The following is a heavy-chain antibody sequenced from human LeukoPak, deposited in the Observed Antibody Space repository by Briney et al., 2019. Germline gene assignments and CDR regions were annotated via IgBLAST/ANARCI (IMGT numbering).Heavy chain of an antibody. CDR3: ASGDGYNYDYYYYMDV. CDR1: GFTVSSNY. CDR2: IYSGGST. J-gene: IGHJ6*03. D-gene: IGHD5-24*01. V-gene: IGHV3-66*02. Sequence: GGSLRLSCAASGFTVSSNYMSWVRQAPGKGLEWVSVIYSGGSTYYADSVKGRFIISRDNSKNTLYLQMNSLRAEDTAVYYCASGDGYNYDYYYYMDVWGKGTTVTVSS.